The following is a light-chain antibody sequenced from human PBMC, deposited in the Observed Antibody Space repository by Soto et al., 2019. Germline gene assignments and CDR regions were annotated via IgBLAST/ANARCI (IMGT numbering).Light chain of an antibody. CDR1: QSVLYSSNNRNY. J-gene: IGKJ2*01. V-gene: IGKV4-1*01. Sequence: IVMTQSPDSLAVSLGERATINCKSSQSVLYSSNNRNYFAWYRQKPGQPPKLLIYWASIREFGVPDRISGIVSGTDFPLTIRSLQAEDVAIYYCQQYYSTPPYTFGQGTKLEIK. CDR2: WAS. CDR3: QQYYSTPPYT.